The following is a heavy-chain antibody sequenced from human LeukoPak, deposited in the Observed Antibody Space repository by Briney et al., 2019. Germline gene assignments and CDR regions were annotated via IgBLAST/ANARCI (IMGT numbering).Heavy chain of an antibody. Sequence: GGSLRLSCAVSGLTYSAQYMSWIRQAPGKGLEWVGFMRSGETPQYAASVSGRFIISRDDSNGVAHLQMSSLKTEDTALYYCARSRDGYNFAFDYWGRGTLVTVSS. CDR3: ARSRDGYNFAFDY. D-gene: IGHD5-24*01. V-gene: IGHV3-71*01. J-gene: IGHJ4*02. CDR1: GLTYSAQY. CDR2: MRSGETP.